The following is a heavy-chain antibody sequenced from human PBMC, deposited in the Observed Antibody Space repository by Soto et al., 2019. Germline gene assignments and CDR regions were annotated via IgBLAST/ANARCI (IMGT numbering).Heavy chain of an antibody. D-gene: IGHD6-19*01. V-gene: IGHV4-39*02. J-gene: IGHJ4*02. CDR3: SRPGGWGVVVAGYGGHYFDY. CDR2: IYYSGRT. Sequence: QLQLQESGPGLVKPSETLSLTCTVSGGSISSSSYYWGWIRQPPGKGLEWIGSIYYSGRTYYNPSLKRRVTISLGTSKDHFSLMRSSVAATDIAVYYWSRPGGWGVVVAGYGGHYFDYWGQGTLVTVSS. CDR1: GGSISSSSYY.